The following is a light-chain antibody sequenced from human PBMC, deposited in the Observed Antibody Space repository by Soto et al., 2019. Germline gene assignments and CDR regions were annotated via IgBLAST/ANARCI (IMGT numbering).Light chain of an antibody. V-gene: IGKV3-15*01. Sequence: EIVMTQSPATLSVSPGERATLSCRASQSVSNNLAWYQQKPGQAPRLLIYHASTGATGIPARFSGSGSGTEFTLTISSLQSEDFAVYYCQQYIKSPLTFGGGTKVEIK. CDR3: QQYIKSPLT. CDR2: HAS. CDR1: QSVSNN. J-gene: IGKJ4*01.